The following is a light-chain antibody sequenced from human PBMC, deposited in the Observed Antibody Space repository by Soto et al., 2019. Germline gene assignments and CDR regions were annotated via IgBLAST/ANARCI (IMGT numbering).Light chain of an antibody. V-gene: IGLV2-8*01. CDR1: SSDVGGYNY. Sequence: QSALTQPPSASGSPGQSLTISCTGTSSDVGGYNYVSWYQQRPGKAPKLVIYGVTKRPSGVPDRFSGSKSGSTASLTVSGLQADDEAEYYCSSYAGSNKAVFGTGTKLTVL. CDR3: SSYAGSNKAV. CDR2: GVT. J-gene: IGLJ1*01.